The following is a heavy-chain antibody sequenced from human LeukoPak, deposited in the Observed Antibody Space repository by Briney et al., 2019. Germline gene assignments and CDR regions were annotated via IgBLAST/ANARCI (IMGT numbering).Heavy chain of an antibody. Sequence: PGGSLRLSCAVSGFTFDDYAMHCVRQVPEKGLEWVSGISRNSDTIGLADPVKGRLTISRDNAKNCLYLQMNSLRTEDTALYYCATNGGGDSGYGNFDYWGQGTLVTVSS. CDR2: ISRNSDTI. D-gene: IGHD5-12*01. V-gene: IGHV3-9*01. CDR1: GFTFDDYA. CDR3: ATNGGGDSGYGNFDY. J-gene: IGHJ4*02.